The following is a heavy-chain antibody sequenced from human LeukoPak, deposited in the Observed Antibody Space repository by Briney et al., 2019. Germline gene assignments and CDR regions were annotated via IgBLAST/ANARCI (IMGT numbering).Heavy chain of an antibody. CDR3: ARAGGKGPSLGDFDL. CDR1: GGSITGYY. J-gene: IGHJ2*01. CDR2: IYTSGST. D-gene: IGHD3-10*01. Sequence: SETLSLTCSVSGGSITGYYWSWIRQPPGKGLEWIGRIYTSGSTNYNPSLKSRVTMSVDTSKNQFSLKLSSVTAADTAVYYCARAGGKGPSLGDFDLWGRGTLVTVSS. V-gene: IGHV4-4*07.